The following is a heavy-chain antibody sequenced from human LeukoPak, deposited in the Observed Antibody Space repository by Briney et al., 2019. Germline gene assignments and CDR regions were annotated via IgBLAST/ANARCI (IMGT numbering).Heavy chain of an antibody. D-gene: IGHD3-10*01. V-gene: IGHV1-8*03. CDR2: MNPNSGNT. J-gene: IGHJ4*02. Sequence: ASVKVSCKASGYTFTSYDINWVRQATGQGLEWMGWMNPNSGNTGYAQKFQGRVTITGNTSISTAYMELSSLRSEDTAVYYCAKFLYGSGSCLEYWGQGTPVTVSS. CDR1: GYTFTSYD. CDR3: AKFLYGSGSCLEY.